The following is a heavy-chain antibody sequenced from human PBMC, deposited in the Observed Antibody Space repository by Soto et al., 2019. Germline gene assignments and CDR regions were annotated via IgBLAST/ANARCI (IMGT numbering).Heavy chain of an antibody. D-gene: IGHD5-12*01. CDR2: INTYNGMT. J-gene: IGHJ4*02. CDR1: GYTFINYH. CDR3: AKSPRGEMATD. V-gene: IGHV1-18*01. Sequence: QVQLVQSGGEVKKPGASVTVTCKASGYTFINYHITWVRQAPGQGLEWMAWINTYNGMTDYAQKFQGRVTMTRDTSTSTAYMELSNLGSDDTAVYFCAKSPRGEMATDWGQGTLFTVSS.